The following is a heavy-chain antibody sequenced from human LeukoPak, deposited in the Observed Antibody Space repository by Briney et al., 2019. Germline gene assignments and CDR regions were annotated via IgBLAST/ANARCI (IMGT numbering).Heavy chain of an antibody. J-gene: IGHJ4*02. V-gene: IGHV3-23*01. CDR2: ISGSGGST. CDR1: GFTFSSYA. Sequence: GGSLRLSCAASGFTFSSYAMNWVRQAPGKGLEWVSAISGSGGSTYYADSVKGRFTISRDNSKNTLYLQMNSLRAEDTAVYYCAKFLPTHIVVANYYFDYWGQGTLVTVSS. CDR3: AKFLPTHIVVANYYFDY. D-gene: IGHD2-21*01.